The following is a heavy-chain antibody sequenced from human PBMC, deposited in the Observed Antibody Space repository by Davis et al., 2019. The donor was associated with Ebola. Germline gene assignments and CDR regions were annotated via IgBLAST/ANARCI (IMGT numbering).Heavy chain of an antibody. Sequence: GESLKIPCAASGFTFSSYEMNWVRQAPGKGLEWVSYISSSGSTIYYADSVKGRFTISRDNAKNSLYLQMNSLRAEDTAVYYCARDKKYYDFWSGYYRYYYYGMDVWGQGTTVTVSS. D-gene: IGHD3-3*01. J-gene: IGHJ6*02. CDR3: ARDKKYYDFWSGYYRYYYYGMDV. V-gene: IGHV3-48*03. CDR1: GFTFSSYE. CDR2: ISSSGSTI.